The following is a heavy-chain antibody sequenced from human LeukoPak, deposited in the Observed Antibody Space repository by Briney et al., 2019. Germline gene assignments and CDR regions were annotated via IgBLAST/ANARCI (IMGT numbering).Heavy chain of an antibody. CDR2: INPSGGST. Sequence: ASVKVSCKASGYTFTSYYMHWVRQAPGQGLEWMGIINPSGGSTSYAQKSQGRVTMTRDTSTSTVYMELSSLRSEDTAVYYCARDPVSPTGWFDPWGQGTLVTVSS. J-gene: IGHJ5*02. CDR3: ARDPVSPTGWFDP. CDR1: GYTFTSYY. D-gene: IGHD2/OR15-2a*01. V-gene: IGHV1-46*01.